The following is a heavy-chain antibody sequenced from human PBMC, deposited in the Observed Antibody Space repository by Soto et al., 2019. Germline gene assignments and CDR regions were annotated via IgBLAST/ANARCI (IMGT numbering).Heavy chain of an antibody. CDR1: GFTFSTYT. CDR3: ATYYDSSGYYYVPDSFDI. J-gene: IGHJ3*02. CDR2: ISSSSSYI. Sequence: WGSVRLSCXASGFTFSTYTMTWVRQAPGQGLEWVSSISSSSSYIYYADSVKGRFTISRDNAKNSLYLQMISLRAEDTAVYYCATYYDSSGYYYVPDSFDIWGQGTMVTVSS. V-gene: IGHV3-21*01. D-gene: IGHD3-22*01.